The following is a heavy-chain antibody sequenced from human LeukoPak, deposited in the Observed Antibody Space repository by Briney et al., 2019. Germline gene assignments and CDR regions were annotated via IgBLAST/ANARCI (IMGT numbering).Heavy chain of an antibody. CDR2: IHPEGNEK. V-gene: IGHV3-7*04. Sequence: GGSLRLSCAVSGFTFSNFWMSWVRQAPGRGLEWVANIHPEGNEKYHVESVKGRFTISRDSAKNLLFLQMNGLRVEDTAVYYCARGDDFSGDHWGQGTLVTVSS. D-gene: IGHD1-1*01. J-gene: IGHJ4*02. CDR1: GFTFSNFW. CDR3: ARGDDFSGDH.